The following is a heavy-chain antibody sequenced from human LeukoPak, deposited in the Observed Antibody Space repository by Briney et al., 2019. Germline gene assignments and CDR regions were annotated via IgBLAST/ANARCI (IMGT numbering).Heavy chain of an antibody. V-gene: IGHV3-30*18. Sequence: GRSLRLSCAASGFTFSNFGMHWVRQAPGKGLEWVAVISYDGSTKYYGDTVKGRFTISRDNSKNTLHLQMDSLRPEDTAVYYCAKERYTTTWYDNWGQGTLVTVSS. CDR3: AKERYTTTWYDN. J-gene: IGHJ5*02. CDR2: ISYDGSTK. D-gene: IGHD5-12*01. CDR1: GFTFSNFG.